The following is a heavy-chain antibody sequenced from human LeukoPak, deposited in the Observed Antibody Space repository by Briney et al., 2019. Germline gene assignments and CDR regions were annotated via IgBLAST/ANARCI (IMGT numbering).Heavy chain of an antibody. J-gene: IGHJ4*02. D-gene: IGHD2-2*01. Sequence: SETLSLTCTVSGASLSSYYWTWLRQPAGKGGEWIGRMYTSGSTNYLPSLKSRVAMSVDTSKHQFSLKLSSVTAAGTAVYYCARLSADSISSRGFDYWGQETRDTV. V-gene: IGHV4-4*07. CDR1: GASLSSYY. CDR2: MYTSGST. CDR3: ARLSADSISSRGFDY.